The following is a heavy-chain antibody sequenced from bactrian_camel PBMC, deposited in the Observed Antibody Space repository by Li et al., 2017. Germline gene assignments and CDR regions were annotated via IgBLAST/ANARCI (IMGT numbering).Heavy chain of an antibody. CDR1: GYRYRSNC. CDR2: IDTSSGST. V-gene: IGHV3S40*01. CDR3: AARRRGPLGCRIARLVDY. Sequence: DVQLVESGGGLVQPGGSLRLSCAASGYRYRSNCMSWFRQAPGKEREGVAVIDTSSGSTYYADSVKGRFTISQDNAKNTVYLQMNSLKPEDTAMYYCAARRRGPLGCRIARLVDYRGQGTQVTVS. D-gene: IGHD4*01. J-gene: IGHJ4*01.